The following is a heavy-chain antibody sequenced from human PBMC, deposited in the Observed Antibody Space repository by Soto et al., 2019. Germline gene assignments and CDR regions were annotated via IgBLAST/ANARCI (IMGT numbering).Heavy chain of an antibody. CDR3: ARRPYGSGHYYYYGMDV. D-gene: IGHD3-10*01. CDR1: GFPFRNYG. V-gene: IGHV3-48*01. CDR2: IGIGSSIK. J-gene: IGHJ6*02. Sequence: GGSLRLSCAASGFPFRNYGMNWVRQAPGKGLEWVSYIGIGSSIKYYADSEKGRFTISRDNSKNSLYLQMNSLKADDTAVYYCARRPYGSGHYYYYGMDVWGQGTTVTVSS.